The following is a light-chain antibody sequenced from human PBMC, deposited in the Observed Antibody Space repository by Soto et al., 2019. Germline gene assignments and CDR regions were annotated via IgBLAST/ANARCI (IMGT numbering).Light chain of an antibody. Sequence: DIQMTQSPSPLSASVGDRVTITCRASQSISRWVAWYQQKPGKAPKLLIYDVSSLESGVPSRFSGSGSGTEFTLTISSLQPDDFATFYCQQYNSYSQTFGQGTKVEIK. V-gene: IGKV1-5*01. CDR3: QQYNSYSQT. J-gene: IGKJ1*01. CDR1: QSISRW. CDR2: DVS.